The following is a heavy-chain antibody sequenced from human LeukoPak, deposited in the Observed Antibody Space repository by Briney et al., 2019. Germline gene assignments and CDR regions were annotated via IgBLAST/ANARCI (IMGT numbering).Heavy chain of an antibody. CDR3: AREGSAFDI. CDR1: GGSISSYS. V-gene: IGHV4-4*07. Sequence: SETLSLTCTVSGGSISSYSWSWIRQLAGKGLEWIGRIFASGSTKYNPSLKSRVTMSVETSKNQFSLKLSSVTAADTAVYYCAREGSAFDIWGQGTMVTVSS. CDR2: IFASGST. J-gene: IGHJ3*02.